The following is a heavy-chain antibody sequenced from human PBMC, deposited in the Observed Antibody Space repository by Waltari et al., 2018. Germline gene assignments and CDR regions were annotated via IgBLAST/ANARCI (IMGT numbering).Heavy chain of an antibody. V-gene: IGHV1-3*01. J-gene: IGHJ4*02. CDR1: GYTFTSYA. CDR3: ARGDSSGYRGY. CDR2: INAGNGNT. Sequence: QVQLVQSGAEVKKPGASVKVSCKASGYTFTSYAMHWVRQAPGQRLEWMGWINAGNGNTKYSQKFQGRVTITRDTSASTAYMELSSLRSEDTVVYYCARGDSSGYRGYWGQGTLVTVSS. D-gene: IGHD3-22*01.